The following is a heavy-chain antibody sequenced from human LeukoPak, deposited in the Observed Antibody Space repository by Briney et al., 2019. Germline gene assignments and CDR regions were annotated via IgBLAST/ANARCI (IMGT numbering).Heavy chain of an antibody. CDR1: GYTFTSYY. J-gene: IGHJ4*02. CDR2: INPSGGST. CDR3: ARGPYYYGSGSYSLDY. D-gene: IGHD3-10*01. V-gene: IGHV1-46*01. Sequence: ASVKVSCKASGYTFTSYYMHWVRQAPGQGLEWMGIINPSGGSTSYAQKFQGRVTMTRDMSTSTVYMELSSLRSEDTAVYYCARGPYYYGSGSYSLDYWGQGTLVTVSS.